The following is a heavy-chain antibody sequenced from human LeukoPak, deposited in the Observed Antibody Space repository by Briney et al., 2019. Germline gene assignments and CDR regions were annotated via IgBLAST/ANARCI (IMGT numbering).Heavy chain of an antibody. J-gene: IGHJ5*02. Sequence: SETLSLTCTVSGGSISSYYWSWIRQPPGKGLEWIGYIYYSGSTNFNPSLKSRVTISVDTSKNQFSLKLSSVTAADTAVYYCARAPGYGDYVRFDPWGQGTLVTVSS. CDR1: GGSISSYY. CDR3: ARAPGYGDYVRFDP. V-gene: IGHV4-59*01. CDR2: IYYSGST. D-gene: IGHD4-17*01.